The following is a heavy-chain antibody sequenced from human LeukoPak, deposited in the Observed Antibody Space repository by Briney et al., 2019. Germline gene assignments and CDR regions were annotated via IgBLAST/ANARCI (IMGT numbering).Heavy chain of an antibody. Sequence: SETLSLTCTVSGGSISSYYWSWIRQPPGKGLEWIGYIYYSGSTNYNPSLKSRVTISVDTSKNQFSLQLSSVTAADTAVYYCARVPAHYYDSSGYYYFDYWGQGTLVTVSS. V-gene: IGHV4-59*01. D-gene: IGHD3-22*01. CDR3: ARVPAHYYDSSGYYYFDY. J-gene: IGHJ4*02. CDR2: IYYSGST. CDR1: GGSISSYY.